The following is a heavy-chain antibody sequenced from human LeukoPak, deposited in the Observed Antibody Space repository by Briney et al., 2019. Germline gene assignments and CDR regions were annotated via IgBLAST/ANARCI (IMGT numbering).Heavy chain of an antibody. CDR1: GGSFSSYG. D-gene: IGHD5-18*01. CDR3: AREDHTANNWFDP. V-gene: IGHV1-69*05. CDR2: IIPMLGRS. Sequence: SVKVSCKASGGSFSSYGISWVRQAHGQGLEWMGGIIPMLGRSNYAQKFQGRVTISTDESTSTAYMEMSSLRSEDTAVYYCAREDHTANNWFDPWGQGTLVTVSS. J-gene: IGHJ5*02.